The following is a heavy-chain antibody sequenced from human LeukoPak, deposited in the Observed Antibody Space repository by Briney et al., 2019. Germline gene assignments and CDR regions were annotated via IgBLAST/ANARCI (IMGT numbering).Heavy chain of an antibody. CDR2: IYWDGDE. D-gene: IGHD4-17*01. J-gene: IGHJ5*01. CDR1: GFSLRTSGVG. CDR3: AHRRGASTTVTSPFDS. Sequence: SGPTLVKPTQTLTLTCTFSGFSLRTSGVGVGWIRQPPGKALEWVALIYWDGDERYSPSLKSRLTITKDTSKNLVVLTMTNMDPVDTATYYCAHRRGASTTVTSPFDSWGQGTTVTVSS. V-gene: IGHV2-5*02.